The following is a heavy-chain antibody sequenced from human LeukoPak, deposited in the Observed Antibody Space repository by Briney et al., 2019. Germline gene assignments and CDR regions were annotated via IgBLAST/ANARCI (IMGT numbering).Heavy chain of an antibody. J-gene: IGHJ4*02. CDR2: FDPEDGET. V-gene: IGHV1-24*01. CDR3: CLVSIAARRVDY. Sequence: ASVKVSCKVSGYTLTELSMHWVRQAPGKGLEWMGGFDPEDGETIYTQKFQGRVTMTEDTSTDTAYMELSSVTAADTAVYYACLVSIAARRVDYWGQGTLVTVSS. CDR1: GYTLTELS. D-gene: IGHD6-6*01.